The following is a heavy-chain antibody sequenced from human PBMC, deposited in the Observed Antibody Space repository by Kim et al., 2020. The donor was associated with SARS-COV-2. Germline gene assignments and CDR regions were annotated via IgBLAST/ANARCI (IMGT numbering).Heavy chain of an antibody. CDR3: ATPPVETTMALVSY. CDR1: GGSVSSRSYY. J-gene: IGHJ4*02. CDR2: INYSGST. Sequence: SETLSLTCTVSGGSVSSRSYYWGWIRQPPGKGLEWIGSINYSGSTYYNPSLKSRVTISVDTSKNQFSLKLSSVTAADTAVYYCATPPVETTMALVSYWGQGTLVTVSS. V-gene: IGHV4-39*01. D-gene: IGHD5-18*01.